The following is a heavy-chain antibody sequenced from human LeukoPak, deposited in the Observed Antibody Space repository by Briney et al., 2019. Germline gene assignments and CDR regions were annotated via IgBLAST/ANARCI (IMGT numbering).Heavy chain of an antibody. CDR1: GFTFSSYW. CDR2: IKQDGSEK. Sequence: PGGSLRLSCAASGFTFSSYWMSWVRQAPGKGLEWVANIKQDGSEKYYVDSVKGRFTISRDNAKNSLYLQMNSLRAEDTAVYYCARVSRQLSSYYFDYWGQGTLVTVSS. V-gene: IGHV3-7*01. J-gene: IGHJ4*02. D-gene: IGHD6-13*01. CDR3: ARVSRQLSSYYFDY.